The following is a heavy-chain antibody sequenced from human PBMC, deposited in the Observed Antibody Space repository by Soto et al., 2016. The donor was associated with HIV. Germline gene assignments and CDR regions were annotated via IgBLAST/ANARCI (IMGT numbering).Heavy chain of an antibody. CDR2: ISYSGSA. Sequence: QVQLQESGPGLVKPSETLSLSCIVSGGSLSPDYWSWIRQPPGGGLEWVGHISYSGSATYTPPLRGRLTISVDTSKSQFSLKLSSVTAADTAVYYCARFRSRYSXGYFDVWGQGTLVRRLL. CDR1: GGSLSPDY. J-gene: IGHJ4*02. V-gene: IGHV4-59*01. D-gene: IGHD5-18*01. CDR3: ARFRSRYSXGYFDV.